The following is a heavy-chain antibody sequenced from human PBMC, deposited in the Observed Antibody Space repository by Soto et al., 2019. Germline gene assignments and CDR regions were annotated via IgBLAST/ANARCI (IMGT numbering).Heavy chain of an antibody. V-gene: IGHV1-8*01. Sequence: ASVKVSCKASGYTFXSYDIYWVRQATGQGLEWMGWMNPNSGNTGYAQKFQGRVTMTRNTSISTAYMELSSLRSEDTAVYYCARGYCSSTSCYAGEFDYWGQGTLVTSPQ. D-gene: IGHD2-2*01. CDR3: ARGYCSSTSCYAGEFDY. J-gene: IGHJ4*02. CDR2: MNPNSGNT. CDR1: GYTFXSYD.